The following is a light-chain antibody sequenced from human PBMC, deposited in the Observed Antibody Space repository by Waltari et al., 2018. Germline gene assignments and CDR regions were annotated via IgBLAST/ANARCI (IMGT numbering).Light chain of an antibody. CDR2: EDS. Sequence: NFMLTQPHSVSESPGKTVTIPCPRSSGSIHTNYVPLSQHRPGSSPTTVISEDSRRPSGVPDRFSGSIDSPSNSASLTISGLKTEDEADYYCQSYDNNNYWVFGGGTKLTVL. V-gene: IGLV6-57*01. CDR3: QSYDNNNYWV. J-gene: IGLJ3*02. CDR1: SGSIHTNY.